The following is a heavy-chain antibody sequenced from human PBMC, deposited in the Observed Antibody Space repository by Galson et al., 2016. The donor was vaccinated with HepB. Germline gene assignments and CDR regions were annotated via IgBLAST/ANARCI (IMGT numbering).Heavy chain of an antibody. Sequence: SCKASGYTFTSYYMHWVRQAPGQGLEWMGIINPSGGSTSNAQKFQGRVTMTRDTSTSTVYMELSSLRSEDSAVYYCERGGRHCSGESCYPNWIDPWGQGTLVTGSS. CDR1: GYTFTSYY. V-gene: IGHV1-46*01. D-gene: IGHD2-15*01. CDR2: INPSGGST. CDR3: ERGGRHCSGESCYPNWIDP. J-gene: IGHJ5*02.